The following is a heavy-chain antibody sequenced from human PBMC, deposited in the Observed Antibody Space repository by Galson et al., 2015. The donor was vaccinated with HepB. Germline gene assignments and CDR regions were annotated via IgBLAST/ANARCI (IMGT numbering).Heavy chain of an antibody. D-gene: IGHD5-18*01. CDR3: ARDGYSYGYDY. J-gene: IGHJ4*02. CDR2: INAGNGNT. CDR1: GYTFTSYA. Sequence: SVKVSCKASGYTFTSYAMHWVRQAPGQRLEWMGWINAGNGNTKYSRKFQGRVTITRDTSASTAYMELSSLRSEDTAVYYCARDGYSYGYDYWGQGTLVTVSS. V-gene: IGHV1-3*01.